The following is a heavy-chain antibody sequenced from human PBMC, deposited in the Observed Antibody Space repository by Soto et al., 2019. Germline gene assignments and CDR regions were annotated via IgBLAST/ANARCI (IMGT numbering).Heavy chain of an antibody. V-gene: IGHV4-59*08. CDR2: IYYSGST. CDR1: GGSVSSYY. Sequence: QVQLQESGPGLVKPSESLSLTCTDSGGSVSSYYWSWIRQPPGKGLEWIGYIYYSGSTNYNPSLKSRVTISVDTSKNQFSLKLSSVTAADTAVYYCARRYGDYFDYWGQGTLVTVSS. CDR3: ARRYGDYFDY. J-gene: IGHJ4*02. D-gene: IGHD4-17*01.